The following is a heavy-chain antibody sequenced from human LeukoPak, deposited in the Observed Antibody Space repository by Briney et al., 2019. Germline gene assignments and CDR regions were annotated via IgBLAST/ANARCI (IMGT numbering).Heavy chain of an antibody. J-gene: IGHJ4*02. V-gene: IGHV4-34*01. D-gene: IGHD2/OR15-2a*01. CDR1: GGSFSGYY. CDR2: INHSGST. Sequence: SETLSLTCAVYGGSFSGYYWSWIRKPPGKGLEWIGEINHSGSTNYNPSLKSRLTISVDSSMNQFSLKMRFVTAADTAVYYCARDLYDSTTQHHPPHFDSWGQGTLVTVSS. CDR3: ARDLYDSTTQHHPPHFDS.